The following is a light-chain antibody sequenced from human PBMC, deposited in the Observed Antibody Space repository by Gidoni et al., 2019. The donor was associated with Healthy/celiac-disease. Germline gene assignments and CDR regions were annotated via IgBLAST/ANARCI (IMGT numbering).Light chain of an antibody. CDR2: QDS. Sequence: SYELTQPPSVSVSPGQTASITCSGDKLGDKYACWYQQKPGQPPVLVIYQDSKRPSGIPERLSGSNSGNTATLTLSGPHAMAEADYHCQAWDSSTVVFGGGTQLTVL. CDR3: QAWDSSTVV. V-gene: IGLV3-1*01. J-gene: IGLJ2*01. CDR1: KLGDKY.